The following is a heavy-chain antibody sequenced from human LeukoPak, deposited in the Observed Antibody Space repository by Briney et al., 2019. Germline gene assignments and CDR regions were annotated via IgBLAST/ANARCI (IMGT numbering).Heavy chain of an antibody. CDR3: ARLIAAAGTSY. Sequence: PSETLSLTCAVYGGSFSGYYWGWIRQPPGKGLEWIGEINHSGSTNYNPSLKSRVTISVDTSKNQFSLKLSSVTAADTAVYYCARLIAAAGTSYWGQGTLVTASS. J-gene: IGHJ4*02. D-gene: IGHD6-13*01. V-gene: IGHV4-34*01. CDR1: GGSFSGYY. CDR2: INHSGST.